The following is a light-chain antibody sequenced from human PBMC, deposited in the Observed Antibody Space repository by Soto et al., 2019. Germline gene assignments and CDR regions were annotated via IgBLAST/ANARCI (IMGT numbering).Light chain of an antibody. CDR1: SSDVGGYNY. J-gene: IGLJ1*01. CDR3: NSYTSSSTLPYV. Sequence: QSVLTQPASVSGSPGQSITISCTGTSSDVGGYNYVSWYQQHPGKAPKVMIYDVSNRPSGVSNRFSGSKSGNTASLTISGLQAEDEADYYCNSYTSSSTLPYVFGTGTKLT. V-gene: IGLV2-14*01. CDR2: DVS.